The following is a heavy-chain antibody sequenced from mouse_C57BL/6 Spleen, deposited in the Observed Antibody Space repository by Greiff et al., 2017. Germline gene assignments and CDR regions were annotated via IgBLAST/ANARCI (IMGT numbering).Heavy chain of an antibody. J-gene: IGHJ4*01. CDR3: ARRGYYGKGGAMDD. V-gene: IGHV1-26*01. D-gene: IGHD2-1*01. CDR1: GYTFTDYY. Sequence: EVQLQQSGPELVKPGASVKISCKASGYTFTDYYMNWVKQSHGKSLEWIGDINPNNGGTSYNQKFKGKATLTVDKSTNPAYMELRSLTSEDAAVYYCARRGYYGKGGAMDDWGQGTSVTVSS. CDR2: INPNNGGT.